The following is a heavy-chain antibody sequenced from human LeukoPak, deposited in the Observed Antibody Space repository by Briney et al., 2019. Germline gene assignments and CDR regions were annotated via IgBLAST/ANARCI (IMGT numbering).Heavy chain of an antibody. CDR1: GGSLSSNSYY. J-gene: IGHJ6*02. CDR3: ARGRRGSGSAFGLDV. CDR2: IYYSGNT. Sequence: PSETLSLTCTVSGGSLSSNSYYWGWIRQPPGKGLEWIGTIYYSGNTYYKPSLKSRVTISVDTSKKQFSLKLSSVTAADTAVYYCARGRRGSGSAFGLDVWGQGTTVTVSS. D-gene: IGHD3-10*01. V-gene: IGHV4-39*07.